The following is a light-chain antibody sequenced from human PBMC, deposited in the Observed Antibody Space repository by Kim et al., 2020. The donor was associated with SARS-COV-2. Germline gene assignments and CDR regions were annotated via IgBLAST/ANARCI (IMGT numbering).Light chain of an antibody. CDR1: QSISSH. CDR2: AAS. CDR3: QQSYITPFT. V-gene: IGKV1-39*01. Sequence: ASVGDKVTSTCRTTQSISSHLNWYQQKPGRAPKLLISAASTLQGGVPSRFSGSGSETDFTLTISSLQPEDFATYFCQQSYITPFTFGPGTKVDIK. J-gene: IGKJ3*01.